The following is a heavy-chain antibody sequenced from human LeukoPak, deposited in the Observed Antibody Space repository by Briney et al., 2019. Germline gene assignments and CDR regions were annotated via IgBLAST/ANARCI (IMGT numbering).Heavy chain of an antibody. CDR2: IYYSGST. J-gene: IGHJ4*02. Sequence: PSETLSLTCTVSGGSISSYYWSWIRQPPGKGLEWIGYIYYSGSTNYNPSLNSRVTISVDTSKNQFSLKLSSVTAADTAVYYCARHSYGATAYFDYWGQGTLVTVSS. CDR3: ARHSYGATAYFDY. D-gene: IGHD4/OR15-4a*01. CDR1: GGSISSYY. V-gene: IGHV4-59*08.